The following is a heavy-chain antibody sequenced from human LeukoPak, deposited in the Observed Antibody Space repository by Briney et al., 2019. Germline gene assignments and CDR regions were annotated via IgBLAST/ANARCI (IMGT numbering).Heavy chain of an antibody. CDR2: ISSSGST. V-gene: IGHV4-61*02. D-gene: IGHD3-22*01. J-gene: IGHJ3*02. CDR1: GDSISSGDYY. CDR3: ARGPYSYDSSGAFDI. Sequence: SETLSLTCTVSGDSISSGDYYWSWIRQPAGKGLEWIGRISSSGSTNYNPSLKSRVTISVDTSKNQFSLKLSSVAAADTAVYFCARGPYSYDSSGAFDIWGQGTMVTVSS.